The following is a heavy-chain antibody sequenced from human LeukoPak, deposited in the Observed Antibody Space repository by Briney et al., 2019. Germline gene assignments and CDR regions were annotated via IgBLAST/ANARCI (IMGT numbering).Heavy chain of an antibody. Sequence: GGSLRLSCAPSGFTVSSNYMSWVRQAPGKGLGWVSVIYSGGSTYYADSVKGRFTISRDNSKNTLYLQMNSLRAEDTAVYYCARDKSGSYFGYYYMDVWGKGTTVTVSS. CDR1: GFTVSSNY. CDR2: IYSGGST. CDR3: ARDKSGSYFGYYYMDV. J-gene: IGHJ6*03. V-gene: IGHV3-53*01. D-gene: IGHD1-26*01.